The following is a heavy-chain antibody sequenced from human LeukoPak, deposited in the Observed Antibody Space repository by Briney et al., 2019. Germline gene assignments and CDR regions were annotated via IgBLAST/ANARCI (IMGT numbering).Heavy chain of an antibody. CDR1: GGSISSGYY. V-gene: IGHV4-38-2*02. Sequence: SQTLSLTCTVSGGSISSGYYWGWIRQPPGKGLEWIGSIYHSGCTYYNPSLKSRVTISVDTSKNQFSLKLSSVTAADTAVYYCAREGFRYCSSTSCYLGEDAFDIWGQGTMVTVSS. CDR3: AREGFRYCSSTSCYLGEDAFDI. D-gene: IGHD2-2*01. J-gene: IGHJ3*02. CDR2: IYHSGCT.